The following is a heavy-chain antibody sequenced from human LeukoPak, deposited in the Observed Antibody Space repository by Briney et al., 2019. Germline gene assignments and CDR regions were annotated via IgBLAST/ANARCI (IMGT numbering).Heavy chain of an antibody. D-gene: IGHD3-3*01. Sequence: EASVKVSCKASGYTFTGYYMHWVRQAPGQGLEWMGWINPNSGGTNYAQKFQGRVTMTRDTSISTAYMELSRLRSDDTAVYYCARAGDTTIFGVVITGPNDYWGQGTLVTVSS. CDR1: GYTFTGYY. J-gene: IGHJ4*02. V-gene: IGHV1-2*02. CDR2: INPNSGGT. CDR3: ARAGDTTIFGVVITGPNDY.